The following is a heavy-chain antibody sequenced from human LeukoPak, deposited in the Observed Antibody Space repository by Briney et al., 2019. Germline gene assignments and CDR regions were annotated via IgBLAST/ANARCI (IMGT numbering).Heavy chain of an antibody. CDR3: ASVTVTTWAPDGHMDV. D-gene: IGHD4-11*01. V-gene: IGHV1-69*05. J-gene: IGHJ6*03. CDR1: GGTFSNYA. CDR2: IIPMFGTT. Sequence: SVKVSCKASGGTFSNYAISWVRQAPGQGLEWMGRIIPMFGTTNYAQNFQGRVTITTDESTSTAYMEVSSLRIEDTTVYYCASVTVTTWAPDGHMDVWGKGTTVTVSS.